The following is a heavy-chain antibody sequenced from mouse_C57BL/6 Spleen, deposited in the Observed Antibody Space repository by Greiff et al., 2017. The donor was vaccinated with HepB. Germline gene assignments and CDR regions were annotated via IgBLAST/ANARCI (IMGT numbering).Heavy chain of an antibody. CDR2: INPNNGGT. Sequence: VQLQQPGAELVKPGASVKMSCKASGYTFTDYNMHWVKQSHGKSLEWIGYINPNNGGTSYNQKFKGKATLTVNKSSSTAYMELRSLTSEDSAVYYCARGDGNYAWFAYWGQGTLVTVSA. V-gene: IGHV1-22*01. D-gene: IGHD2-1*01. CDR3: ARGDGNYAWFAY. CDR1: GYTFTDYN. J-gene: IGHJ3*01.